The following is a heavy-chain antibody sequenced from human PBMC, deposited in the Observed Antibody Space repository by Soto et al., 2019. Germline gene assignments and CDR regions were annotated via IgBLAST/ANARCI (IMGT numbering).Heavy chain of an antibody. Sequence: VSVKVSCKVSGYTLTELSMHWVRQAPGKGLEWMGGFDPEDGETIYAQKFQGRVTMTEDTSTDTAYMELSSLRSEDTAVYYCATISPTGGVIPVDYWGQGTLVTVSS. V-gene: IGHV1-24*01. CDR2: FDPEDGET. J-gene: IGHJ4*02. CDR3: ATISPTGGVIPVDY. D-gene: IGHD3-16*02. CDR1: GYTLTELS.